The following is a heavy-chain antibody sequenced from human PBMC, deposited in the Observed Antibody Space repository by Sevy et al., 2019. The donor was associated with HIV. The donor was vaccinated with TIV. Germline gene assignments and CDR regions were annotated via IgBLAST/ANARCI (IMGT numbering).Heavy chain of an antibody. Sequence: GGSLRLSCAASGFTFDTYWMGWVRQAPGRGLEWVASIHPRGNERDYLDSLKGRFTISRDNAKNSLYLQMYSLKAGDTALYYCVRVLWDVLVVPAATPSPWLDSWGQGTLVTVSS. V-gene: IGHV3-7*01. D-gene: IGHD3-16*02. J-gene: IGHJ5*01. CDR3: VRVLWDVLVVPAATPSPWLDS. CDR2: IHPRGNER. CDR1: GFTFDTYW.